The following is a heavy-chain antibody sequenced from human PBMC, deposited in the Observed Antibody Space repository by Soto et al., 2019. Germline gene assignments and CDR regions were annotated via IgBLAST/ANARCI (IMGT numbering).Heavy chain of an antibody. CDR3: ARERGYSYGIDY. D-gene: IGHD5-18*01. V-gene: IGHV1-3*01. CDR1: GYTFTSYA. Sequence: KGSGYTFTSYAMHWVRQAPGQRLEWMGWINAGNGNTKYSQKFQGRVTITRDTSASTAYMELSSLRSEDTAVYYCARERGYSYGIDYWGQGTLVTVSS. J-gene: IGHJ4*02. CDR2: INAGNGNT.